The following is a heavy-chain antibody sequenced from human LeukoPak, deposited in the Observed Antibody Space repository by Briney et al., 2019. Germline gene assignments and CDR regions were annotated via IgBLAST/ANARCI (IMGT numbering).Heavy chain of an antibody. CDR2: ISSSSSYI. D-gene: IGHD4-17*01. V-gene: IGHV3-21*01. Sequence: GGSLRLSCVASGFIFSSYSMNWVRQAPGKGLEWVSSISSSSSYIYYAASVKGRFTISRDNAKNSLYLQMNSPRAEDTAVYDWATGDYGAFDIWGQGTMVTVSS. CDR1: GFIFSSYS. CDR3: ATGDYGAFDI. J-gene: IGHJ3*02.